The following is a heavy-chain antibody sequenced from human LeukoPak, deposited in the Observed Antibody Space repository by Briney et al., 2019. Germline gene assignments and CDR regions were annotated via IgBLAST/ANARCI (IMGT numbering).Heavy chain of an antibody. CDR3: ARPNIRYCSGGACSNDGSDY. CDR2: IYHSGKT. D-gene: IGHD2-15*01. CDR1: GYSISSGHD. J-gene: IGHJ4*02. V-gene: IGHV4-38-2*01. Sequence: PSETLSLTCSVSGYSISSGHDWGWIRQAPGKGLEWIGSIYHSGKTYYNPSLKSRVTISIDTSKNEFSLKLSSVTAADTAVYYCARPNIRYCSGGACSNDGSDYWGQGTLVTVSS.